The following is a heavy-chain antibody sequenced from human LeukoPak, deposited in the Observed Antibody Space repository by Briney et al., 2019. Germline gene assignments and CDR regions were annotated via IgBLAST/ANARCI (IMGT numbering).Heavy chain of an antibody. V-gene: IGHV3-11*01. CDR1: GGSFSGYY. CDR3: ARRPIDIVVVPAAYDAFDI. CDR2: ISSSGSTI. Sequence: LSLTCAVYGGSFSGYYWSWIRQAPGKGLEWVSYISSSGSTIYYADSVKGRFTISRDNAKNSLYLQMNSLRAEDTAVYYCARRPIDIVVVPAAYDAFDIWGQGTMVTVSS. J-gene: IGHJ3*02. D-gene: IGHD2-2*01.